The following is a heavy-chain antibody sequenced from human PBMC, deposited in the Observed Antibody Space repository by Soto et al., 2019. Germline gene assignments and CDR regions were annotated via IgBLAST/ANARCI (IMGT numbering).Heavy chain of an antibody. CDR2: IYYSETT. J-gene: IGHJ6*02. D-gene: IGHD1-26*01. CDR3: ARSLSGYYYYYGMDV. Sequence: SETLSLTCTVSGDSISSDYWSWIRQPPGKRLEWIGYIYYSETTNYNPSLKSRVTISVDTSKNQFSLKLSSVTAADTAVYYCARSLSGYYYYYGMDVWGQGTTVTVSS. V-gene: IGHV4-59*01. CDR1: GDSISSDY.